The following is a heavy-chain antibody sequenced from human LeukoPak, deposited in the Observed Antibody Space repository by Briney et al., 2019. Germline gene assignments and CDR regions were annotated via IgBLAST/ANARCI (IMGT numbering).Heavy chain of an antibody. CDR1: GYSISSGYY. V-gene: IGHV4-38-2*02. Sequence: NPSETLSLTCTVSGYSISSGYYWGWIRQPPGKGLAWIGSIYHSGSTYYNPSLKSRVTISVDTSKNQFSLKLSSVTAADTAVYYCASSLRFLEWFAAMYYFDYWGQGTLVTVSS. J-gene: IGHJ4*02. D-gene: IGHD3-3*01. CDR2: IYHSGST. CDR3: ASSLRFLEWFAAMYYFDY.